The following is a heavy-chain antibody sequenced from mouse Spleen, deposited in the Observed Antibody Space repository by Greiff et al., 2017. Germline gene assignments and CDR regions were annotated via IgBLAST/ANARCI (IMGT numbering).Heavy chain of an antibody. V-gene: IGHV1-55*01. CDR3: ARHSYAMDY. CDR2: IYPGSGST. CDR1: GYNFTSYW. Sequence: QLQQPGAELVKPGTSVKLSCKASGYNFTSYWINWVKLRPGQGLEWIGDIYPGSGSTNYNEKFKSKATLTVDTSSSTAYMQLSSLASEDSALYYCARHSYAMDYWGQGTSVTVSS. J-gene: IGHJ4*01.